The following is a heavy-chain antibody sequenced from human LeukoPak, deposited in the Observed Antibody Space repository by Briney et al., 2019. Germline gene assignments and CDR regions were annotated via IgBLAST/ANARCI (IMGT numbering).Heavy chain of an antibody. CDR1: GDSISSGSYY. J-gene: IGHJ3*01. D-gene: IGHD5-12*01. Sequence: SETLSLTCTVSGDSISSGSYYWSWIRQPAGKGLEWIGRIYTSGSTNYNPSLKSRVTISVDTPKNQFSLTLSSMTAADTATYYCVRASVDSGGAFDVWGQGTVVTVSS. V-gene: IGHV4-61*02. CDR3: VRASVDSGGAFDV. CDR2: IYTSGST.